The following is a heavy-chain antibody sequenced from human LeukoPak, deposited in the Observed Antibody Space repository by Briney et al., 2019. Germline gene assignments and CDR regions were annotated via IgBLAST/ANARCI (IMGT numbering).Heavy chain of an antibody. J-gene: IGHJ3*02. V-gene: IGHV4-39*01. CDR3: ARHGSEGEMATHFDI. D-gene: IGHD5-24*01. CDR2: IYYSGST. Sequence: PSETLSLTCTVSGGSISSSSYYWGWIRQPPGKGLEWIGSIYYSGSTYYNPSLKSRVTISVDTSKNQFSLKLSSVTAADTAVYYCARHGSEGEMATHFDIWGQGTMVTVSS. CDR1: GGSISSSSYY.